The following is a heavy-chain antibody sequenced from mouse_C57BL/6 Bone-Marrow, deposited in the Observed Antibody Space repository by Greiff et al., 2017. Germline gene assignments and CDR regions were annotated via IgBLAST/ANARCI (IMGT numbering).Heavy chain of an antibody. J-gene: IGHJ1*03. Sequence: QVQLQQSGAELVRPGASVKLSCKASGYTFTDYYINWVKQRPGQGLEWIARIYPGSGNTYYNEKFKGNATLTAEKSSSTAYMQLSSLTSEDSAVYFCAREGYYYGSSWYFDVWGTGTTVTVSS. V-gene: IGHV1-76*01. CDR1: GYTFTDYY. D-gene: IGHD1-1*01. CDR3: AREGYYYGSSWYFDV. CDR2: IYPGSGNT.